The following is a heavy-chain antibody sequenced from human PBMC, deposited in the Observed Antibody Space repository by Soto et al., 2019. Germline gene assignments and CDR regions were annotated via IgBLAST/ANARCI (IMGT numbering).Heavy chain of an antibody. J-gene: IGHJ6*02. V-gene: IGHV3-30*18. Sequence: GGSLRLSCAASGFTFSSYGMHGVRQAPGKGLEWVAVISYDGSNKYYADSVKGRFTISRDNSKNTLYLQMNSLRAEDTAVYYCAKDPGYDFWSGRTYYYYYYGMDVWGQGTTVTVSS. CDR3: AKDPGYDFWSGRTYYYYYYGMDV. D-gene: IGHD3-3*01. CDR1: GFTFSSYG. CDR2: ISYDGSNK.